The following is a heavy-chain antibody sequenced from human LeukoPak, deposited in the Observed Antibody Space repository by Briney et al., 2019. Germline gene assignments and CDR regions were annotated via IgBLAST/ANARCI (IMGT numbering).Heavy chain of an antibody. D-gene: IGHD3-22*01. CDR3: ARGGDRYYDSSGYYLVDY. J-gene: IGHJ4*02. V-gene: IGHV1-2*02. Sequence: ASVKVSCKASGYTFTGYYMHWVRQAPGQGLEWMGWINPNSGGTNYAQKFQGRATMTRDTSISTAYMELSRLRSDDTAVYYCARGGDRYYDSSGYYLVDYWGQGTLVTVSS. CDR1: GYTFTGYY. CDR2: INPNSGGT.